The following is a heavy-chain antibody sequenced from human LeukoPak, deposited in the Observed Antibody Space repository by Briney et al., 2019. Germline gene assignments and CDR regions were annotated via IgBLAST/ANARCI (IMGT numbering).Heavy chain of an antibody. J-gene: IGHJ4*02. D-gene: IGHD6-19*01. CDR2: ISFDGSDK. CDR3: AKGGTSGWLWAYYFDY. Sequence: GGSLRLSCAASGFTFSSYGMHWVRQAPGKGLEWVAIISFDGSDKDYADSVKGRFTISRDNSKNTLYLQMSSLRAEDTAVYYCAKGGTSGWLWAYYFDYWGQGTLVTVSS. V-gene: IGHV3-30*18. CDR1: GFTFSSYG.